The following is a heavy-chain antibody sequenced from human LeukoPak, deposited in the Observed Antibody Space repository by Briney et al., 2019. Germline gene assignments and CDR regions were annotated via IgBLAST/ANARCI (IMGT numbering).Heavy chain of an antibody. V-gene: IGHV3-21*01. Sequence: GGSLRLSCAASGFTFSSYSMNWVRQAPGKGLEWVSSISSSSSYIYYADSVKGRFTISRDNAKNSLFLQMNSLRAEDTAVYYCAGINDYGDPTGAFDIWGQGTMVTVSS. J-gene: IGHJ3*02. CDR1: GFTFSSYS. CDR3: AGINDYGDPTGAFDI. CDR2: ISSSSSYI. D-gene: IGHD4-17*01.